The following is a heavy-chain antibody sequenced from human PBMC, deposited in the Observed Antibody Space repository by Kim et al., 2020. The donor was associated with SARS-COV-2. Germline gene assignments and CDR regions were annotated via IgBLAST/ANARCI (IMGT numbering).Heavy chain of an antibody. D-gene: IGHD3-9*01. CDR1: GGSISSGGYY. V-gene: IGHV4-31*03. J-gene: IGHJ2*01. CDR3: ARLDILTGTLITDWYFDL. CDR2: IYYSGST. Sequence: SETLSLTCTVSGGSISSGGYYWSWIRQHPGKGLEWIGYIYYSGSTYYNPSLKSRVTISVDTSKNQFSLKLSSVTAADTAVYYCARLDILTGTLITDWYFDLWGRGTLVTVSS.